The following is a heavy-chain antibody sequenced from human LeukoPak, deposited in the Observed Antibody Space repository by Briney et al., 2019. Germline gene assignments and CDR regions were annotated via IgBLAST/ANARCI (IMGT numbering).Heavy chain of an antibody. J-gene: IGHJ4*02. CDR1: GFTFSTYG. CDR2: ISDGGDNT. Sequence: GGSLRLSCAASGFTFSTYGMSWVRQAPGKGLEWVSGISDGGDNTYYADSVKGRFTISRDNSKSTLYLQMNSLRAEDTAVYYCSKAPYYVLPCFDYWGQGTLVTVSS. CDR3: SKAPYYVLPCFDY. D-gene: IGHD3-10*02. V-gene: IGHV3-23*01.